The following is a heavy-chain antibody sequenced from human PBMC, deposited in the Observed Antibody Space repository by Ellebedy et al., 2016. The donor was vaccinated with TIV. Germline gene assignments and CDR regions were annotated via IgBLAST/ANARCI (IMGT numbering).Heavy chain of an antibody. CDR2: ISAYNGNT. J-gene: IGHJ4*02. CDR3: ARETYGRNFDY. D-gene: IGHD3-10*01. Sequence: AASVKVSCKASGYTFTSYAISWVRQAPGQGLEWMGWISAYNGNTNYAQKLQGRVTMTTDPPTSTAYMELRSLRSDDTAMYYCARETYGRNFDYWGQGTLVTVSS. CDR1: GYTFTSYA. V-gene: IGHV1-18*01.